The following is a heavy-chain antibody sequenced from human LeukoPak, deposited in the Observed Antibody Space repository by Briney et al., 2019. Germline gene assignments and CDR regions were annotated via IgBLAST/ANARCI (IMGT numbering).Heavy chain of an antibody. CDR2: IYYSGST. D-gene: IGHD2-15*01. V-gene: IGHV4-59*08. J-gene: IGHJ5*02. CDR3: ARQLGIGWFDP. Sequence: SETLSLTCTVSGGSISSYYWNWIRQPPGKGLEWIGYIYYSGSTNYNPSLKSRVTISVDTSKNQFSLKLSSVTAADTAVYYCARQLGIGWFDPWGQGTLVTVSS. CDR1: GGSISSYY.